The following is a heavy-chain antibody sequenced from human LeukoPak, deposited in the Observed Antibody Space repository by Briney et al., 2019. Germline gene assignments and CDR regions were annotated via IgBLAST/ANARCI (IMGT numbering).Heavy chain of an antibody. CDR3: ARAFGYSGGWYDY. V-gene: IGHV3-74*01. D-gene: IGHD6-19*01. CDR1: GFTFSSYW. Sequence: GGSLRLSCAASGFTFSSYWMHWVRQAPGKGLVWVSRINSDGSSTSYADSVKGRFTISRDNAKNTLYLQMNSLRAEDTAVYYCARAFGYSGGWYDYWGQGTLVTVSS. J-gene: IGHJ4*02. CDR2: INSDGSST.